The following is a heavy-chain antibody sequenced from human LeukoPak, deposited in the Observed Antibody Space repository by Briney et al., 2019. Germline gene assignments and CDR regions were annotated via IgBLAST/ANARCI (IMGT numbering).Heavy chain of an antibody. CDR3: ARGGVVFDYYDSSGYFNFDY. V-gene: IGHV1-8*01. CDR2: MSPNSGNT. J-gene: IGHJ4*02. D-gene: IGHD3-22*01. CDR1: GYTFTSYD. Sequence: ASVKVSCKASGYTFTSYDINWVRQATGQGLEWMGWMSPNSGNTGYAQKFQGRVTMTRNTSISTAYMELSGLRSEDTAVYYCARGGVVFDYYDSSGYFNFDYWGQGTLVTVSS.